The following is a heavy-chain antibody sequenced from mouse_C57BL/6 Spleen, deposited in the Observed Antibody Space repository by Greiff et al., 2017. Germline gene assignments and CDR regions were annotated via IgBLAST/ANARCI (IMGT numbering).Heavy chain of an antibody. CDR2: IWRGGST. CDR1: GFSLTSYG. CDR3: AKKRGLYYDYDDWYFDV. D-gene: IGHD2-4*01. V-gene: IGHV2-5*01. J-gene: IGHJ1*03. Sequence: VKLVESGPGLVQPSQSLSITCTVSGFSLTSYGVHWVRQSPGKGLEWLGVIWRGGSTDYNAAFMSRLSITKDNSKSQVFFKMNSLQADDTAIYYCAKKRGLYYDYDDWYFDVWGTGTTVTVSS.